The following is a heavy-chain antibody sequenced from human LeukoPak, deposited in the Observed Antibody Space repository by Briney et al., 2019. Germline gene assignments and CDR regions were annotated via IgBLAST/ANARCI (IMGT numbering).Heavy chain of an antibody. J-gene: IGHJ4*02. CDR3: AREAPETTVSSNVFDY. V-gene: IGHV3-33*01. Sequence: GRSLRLSCAASGFTFSNYGMHWVRQAPGKGLEWVAVIWYDGSNKYYADSVKGRITISRDNSKNTLYLQMNSLRAEDTAVYYCAREAPETTVSSNVFDYWGQGTLVTASS. CDR2: IWYDGSNK. D-gene: IGHD4-11*01. CDR1: GFTFSNYG.